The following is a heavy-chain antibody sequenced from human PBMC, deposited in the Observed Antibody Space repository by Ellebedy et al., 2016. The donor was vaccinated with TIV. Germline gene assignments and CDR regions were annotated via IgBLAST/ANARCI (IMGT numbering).Heavy chain of an antibody. J-gene: IGHJ5*02. D-gene: IGHD3-16*01. CDR1: GGSISGSSYY. CDR3: VRGANDYVYYFAP. CDR2: IFDTGST. V-gene: IGHV4-39*01. Sequence: SETLSLTCTVSGGSISGSSYYWGWIRQPPGKGLEWIGNIFDTGSTYCNPSLKSRVTISVDTSKNQFSLKLRSVTAADTAVYYCVRGANDYVYYFAPWGQGTLVTVSS.